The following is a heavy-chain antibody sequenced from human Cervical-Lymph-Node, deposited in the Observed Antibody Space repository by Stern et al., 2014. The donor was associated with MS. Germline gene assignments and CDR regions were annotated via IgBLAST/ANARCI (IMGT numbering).Heavy chain of an antibody. CDR3: ARDRVVINPAYYFDY. CDR1: GFTFSTYA. D-gene: IGHD3-22*01. Sequence: VQLVEPGGGVVQPGRSLRLSCTASGFTFSTYAMHWVRQAPGKGLEWVAIMCNDGSDNYYADSVKGRFTISRDNSKNTLYLQMDSLRAEDTAVYYCARDRVVINPAYYFDYWGQGTLVTVSS. V-gene: IGHV3-33*01. CDR2: MCNDGSDN. J-gene: IGHJ4*02.